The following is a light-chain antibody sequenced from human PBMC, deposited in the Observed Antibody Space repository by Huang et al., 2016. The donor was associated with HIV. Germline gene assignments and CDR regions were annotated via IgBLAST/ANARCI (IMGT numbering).Light chain of an antibody. J-gene: IGKJ4*01. CDR2: DAS. Sequence: EIVLTQSPGTLSLSPGERATLSCRASQSVSNSYLAWYQQKPGQAPRLLIYDASSRATGSSDRFSGGGSGTDFSLTINRLEPEDFVVYYCQQYGSSPVTFGGGTKVEIK. V-gene: IGKV3-20*01. CDR1: QSVSNSY. CDR3: QQYGSSPVT.